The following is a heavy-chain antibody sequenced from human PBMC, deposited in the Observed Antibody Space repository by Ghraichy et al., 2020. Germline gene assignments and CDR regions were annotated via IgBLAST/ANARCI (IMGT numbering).Heavy chain of an antibody. CDR1: GFTFSNYP. Sequence: GGSLRLSCVASGFTFSNYPMIWVRQAPGKGLQWVSTMTGSGRTTYYADSVKGRFTISRDNSKNTLYLQMNSLRAEDTAVYYCAREPAFCGGDCYSLAEYWGQGTLVTVSS. J-gene: IGHJ4*02. D-gene: IGHD2-21*02. CDR3: AREPAFCGGDCYSLAEY. V-gene: IGHV3-23*01. CDR2: MTGSGRTT.